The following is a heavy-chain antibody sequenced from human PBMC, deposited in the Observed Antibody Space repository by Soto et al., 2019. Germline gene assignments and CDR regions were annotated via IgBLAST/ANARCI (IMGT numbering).Heavy chain of an antibody. J-gene: IGHJ3*02. D-gene: IGHD3-3*01. Sequence: EVQLVESGGGLVQPGRSLRLSCAASGFTFDDYAMHWVRQAPGKGLEWVSGISWNSGSIGYADSVKGRFTISRDNAKNSLYLQMNSLRAEDTALYYCAKGVGGYFWSGSDAFDIWRQGTMVTASS. CDR1: GFTFDDYA. CDR3: AKGVGGYFWSGSDAFDI. CDR2: ISWNSGSI. V-gene: IGHV3-9*01.